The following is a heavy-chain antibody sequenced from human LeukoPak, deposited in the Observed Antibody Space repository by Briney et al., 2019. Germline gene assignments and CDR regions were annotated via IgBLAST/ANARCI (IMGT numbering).Heavy chain of an antibody. CDR2: INHSGST. J-gene: IGHJ3*02. Sequence: SVTLSLTCGVYGGSFSGYYWTWIRQSPGKGLEWIGEINHSGSTNYNPSLKSRVTISVDTSKNQFSLKLSSVTAEDTAVYYCARVGDGYDAFDIWGQGTMVTVSS. CDR1: GGSFSGYY. V-gene: IGHV4-34*01. CDR3: ARVGDGYDAFDI. D-gene: IGHD3-16*01.